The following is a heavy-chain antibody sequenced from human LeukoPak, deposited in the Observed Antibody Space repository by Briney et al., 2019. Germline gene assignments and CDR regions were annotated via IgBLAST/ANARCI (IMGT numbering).Heavy chain of an antibody. V-gene: IGHV4-59*01. CDR3: ARAHGDYAYAEYFDY. CDR1: GGSISRYY. J-gene: IGHJ4*02. CDR2: IYYSGTT. D-gene: IGHD4-17*01. Sequence: PSETLSLTCTVSGGSISRYYWSWIRQPPGKGLEWSGYIYYSGTTNYNPSLKSRVSISPDTSKNQFSLKLSSVTAADTAVYYCARAHGDYAYAEYFDYWGQGTLVTVSS.